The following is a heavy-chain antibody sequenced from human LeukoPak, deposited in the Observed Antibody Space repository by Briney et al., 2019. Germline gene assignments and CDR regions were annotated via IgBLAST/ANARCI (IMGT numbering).Heavy chain of an antibody. CDR2: INAGNGKT. CDR3: ARARWTSTVTTYYLDY. D-gene: IGHD4-17*01. V-gene: IGHV1-3*01. Sequence: ASVKVSCKASGYIFSDYAIQWVRQAPGQGLEWMGWINAGNGKTKYSQEFQGRVTITRETSASTAYMELSGLRPEDTAVYYCARARWTSTVTTYYLDYWGQGTLVTVSS. CDR1: GYIFSDYA. J-gene: IGHJ4*02.